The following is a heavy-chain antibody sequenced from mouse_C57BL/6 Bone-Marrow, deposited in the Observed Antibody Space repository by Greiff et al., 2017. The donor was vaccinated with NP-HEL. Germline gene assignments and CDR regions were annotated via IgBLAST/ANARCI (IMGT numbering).Heavy chain of an antibody. CDR3: ARQEFITTVVAFYWYFDV. V-gene: IGHV5-12*01. CDR2: ISNGGGST. Sequence: EVKLVESGGGLVQPGGSLKLSCAASGFTFSDYYMYWVRQTPEQRLEWVAYISNGGGSTYYPDTVKGRFTISRDNAKNTLYLQMSRLKSEDTAMYYCARQEFITTVVAFYWYFDVWGTGTTVTVSS. J-gene: IGHJ1*03. CDR1: GFTFSDYY. D-gene: IGHD1-1*01.